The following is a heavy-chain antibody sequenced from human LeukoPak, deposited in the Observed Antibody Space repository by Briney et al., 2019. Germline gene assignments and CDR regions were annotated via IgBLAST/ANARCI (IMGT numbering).Heavy chain of an antibody. CDR3: ARQVAAAGLYYFDY. D-gene: IGHD6-13*01. J-gene: IGHJ4*02. Sequence: SETLSLTCTVSGGSISSYYWSWIRQPPGKGLEWIGYIYYSGSTNYNPSLKSRVTISVDTSKNQFSLKLSSVTAADTAAYYCARQVAAAGLYYFDYWGQGTLVTVSS. CDR2: IYYSGST. CDR1: GGSISSYY. V-gene: IGHV4-59*08.